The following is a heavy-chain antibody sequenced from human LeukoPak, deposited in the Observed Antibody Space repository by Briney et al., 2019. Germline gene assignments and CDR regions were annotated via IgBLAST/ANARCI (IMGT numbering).Heavy chain of an antibody. Sequence: PGGSLRLYCSASEFIFSNYAMSWVRQAPGKGLEWFSAISGSGGSTYYAVSVKGRFTISRDNSKNTLYLQMNSLRAEDTAVYYCAKGPTSWPRYGDYGSAYFDYWGQGTLVTVSS. D-gene: IGHD4-17*01. CDR3: AKGPTSWPRYGDYGSAYFDY. V-gene: IGHV3-23*01. J-gene: IGHJ4*02. CDR1: EFIFSNYA. CDR2: ISGSGGST.